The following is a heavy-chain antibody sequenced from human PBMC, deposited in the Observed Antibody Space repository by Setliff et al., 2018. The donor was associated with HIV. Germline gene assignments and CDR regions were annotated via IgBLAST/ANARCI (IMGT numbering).Heavy chain of an antibody. CDR2: ITGSDGAV. Sequence: PGGSLRLSCAASGFIFSDYEMNWVRQAPGKGLEWVSYITGSDGAVFYADSVKGRFTVSRDNAENSLSLQMNSLRAEDTAVYYCARLAPPDDYGDLGGIDHGGQGTLVTVSS. CDR3: ARLAPPDDYGDLGGIDH. D-gene: IGHD4-17*01. V-gene: IGHV3-48*03. J-gene: IGHJ4*02. CDR1: GFIFSDYE.